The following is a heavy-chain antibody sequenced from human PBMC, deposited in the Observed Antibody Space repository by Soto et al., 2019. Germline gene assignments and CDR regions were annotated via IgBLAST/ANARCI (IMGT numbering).Heavy chain of an antibody. CDR1: GGSFSGYY. Sequence: SETLSLTCAVYGGSFSGYYWSWIRQPPGKGLEWIGEINHSGSTNYNPSLKSRVTISVDTSKNQFSLKLSSVTAADTAVYYCARGIRIQLWFYGELFDYWGQGTMVAV. CDR2: INHSGST. V-gene: IGHV4-34*01. J-gene: IGHJ4*02. D-gene: IGHD5-18*01. CDR3: ARGIRIQLWFYGELFDY.